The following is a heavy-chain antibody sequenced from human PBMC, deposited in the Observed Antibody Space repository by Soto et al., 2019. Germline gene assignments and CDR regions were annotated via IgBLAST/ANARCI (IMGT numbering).Heavy chain of an antibody. Sequence: SVKVSCKASGGTFSSYAISWVRQAPGQGLEWMGGIIPIFGTANYAQKFQGRVTITADESTSTAYMELSSLRSEDTAVYYCQLERRLTRGHFDYWGQGTLVTVSS. CDR3: QLERRLTRGHFDY. D-gene: IGHD1-1*01. V-gene: IGHV1-69*13. CDR2: IIPIFGTA. J-gene: IGHJ4*02. CDR1: GGTFSSYA.